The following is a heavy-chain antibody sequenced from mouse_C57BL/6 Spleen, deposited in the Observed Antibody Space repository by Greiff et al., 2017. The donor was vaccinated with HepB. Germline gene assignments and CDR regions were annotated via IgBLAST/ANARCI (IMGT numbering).Heavy chain of an antibody. CDR1: GFTFSDYG. D-gene: IGHD1-1*01. J-gene: IGHJ4*01. V-gene: IGHV5-17*01. Sequence: EVKLVESGGGLVKPGGSLKLSCAASGFTFSDYGMHWVRQAPEKGLEWVAYISSGSSTIYYADTVKGRFTISRDNAKNTLFLQMTSLRSEDTAMYYPVVATYYAIDYWGQGTSVTVSS. CDR3: VVATYYAIDY. CDR2: ISSGSSTI.